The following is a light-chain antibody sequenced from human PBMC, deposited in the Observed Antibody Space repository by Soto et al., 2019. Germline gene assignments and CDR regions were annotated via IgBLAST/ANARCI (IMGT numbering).Light chain of an antibody. CDR2: NAS. CDR3: QQRSNWHPIT. CDR1: QSVSTF. J-gene: IGKJ5*01. Sequence: EIVLTQSPATLSLSPGERAILSCGASQSVSTFLAWFQQKPGQPPRLLIYNASNRTTGIPARFSGSGSGTDFTLPISSLETEDFAVYYCQQRSNWHPITFGQGTRLEIK. V-gene: IGKV3-11*01.